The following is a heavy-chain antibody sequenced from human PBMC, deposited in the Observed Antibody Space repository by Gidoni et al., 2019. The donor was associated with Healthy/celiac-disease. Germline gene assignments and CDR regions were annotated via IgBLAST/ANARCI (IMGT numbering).Heavy chain of an antibody. D-gene: IGHD6-6*01. CDR2: ISSSSSYI. Sequence: EVQLVVSGGGLVKPGGSLRLSCAASGFTFSSYSMNWVRQAPGKGLAWVSSISSSSSYIYYADSVKGRFTISRDNAKNSLYLQMNSLRAEDTAVYYCAGMPTVAARWGQGTLVTVSS. V-gene: IGHV3-21*01. CDR1: GFTFSSYS. J-gene: IGHJ4*02. CDR3: AGMPTVAAR.